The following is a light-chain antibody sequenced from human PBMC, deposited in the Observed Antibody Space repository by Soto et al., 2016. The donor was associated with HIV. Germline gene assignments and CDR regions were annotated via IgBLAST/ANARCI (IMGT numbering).Light chain of an antibody. V-gene: IGLV3-21*03. Sequence: SYELTQPPSLSVAPRKTARITCGGNNVGSKSVQWYQQKPGQAPILVLYDDSDRPSGILERFSGSNSGDTATLTISRVEAGDEADYYCQVWDGDRDHVVFGGGTKLNVL. CDR3: QVWDGDRDHVV. CDR1: NVGSKS. CDR2: DDS. J-gene: IGLJ2*01.